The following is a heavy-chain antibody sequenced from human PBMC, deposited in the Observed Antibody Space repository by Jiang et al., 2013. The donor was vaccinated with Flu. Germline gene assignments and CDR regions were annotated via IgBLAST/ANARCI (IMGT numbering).Heavy chain of an antibody. J-gene: IGHJ3*02. CDR2: INHSGST. Sequence: LLKPSETLSLTCAVYGGSFSGYYWSWIRQPPGKGLEWIGEINHSGSTNYNLSLKSRVTISVDTSKNQFSLKLSSVTAADTAVYYCARISGNYYNAFDIWGQGTMVAVSS. CDR3: ARISGNYYNAFDI. V-gene: IGHV4-34*01. CDR1: GGSFSGYY. D-gene: IGHD1-26*01.